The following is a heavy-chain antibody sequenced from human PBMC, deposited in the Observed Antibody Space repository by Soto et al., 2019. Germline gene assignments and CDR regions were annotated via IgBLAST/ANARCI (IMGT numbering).Heavy chain of an antibody. D-gene: IGHD3-3*01. Sequence: QVQLVQSGAEVKMPGASVKVSCKAPGDTFTSYYLNWVRQAPGQGLEWMGVINPHGGSTKYAQKFQGRITMTRDTSRSTVYMELSSLRSADTAIYYCARSSGGNFGIIIEGSNWFDPWGQGTLVTVSS. J-gene: IGHJ5*02. CDR2: INPHGGST. V-gene: IGHV1-46*01. CDR3: ARSSGGNFGIIIEGSNWFDP. CDR1: GDTFTSYY.